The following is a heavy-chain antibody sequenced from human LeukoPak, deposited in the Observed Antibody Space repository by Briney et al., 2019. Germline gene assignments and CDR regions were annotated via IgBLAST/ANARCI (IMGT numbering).Heavy chain of an antibody. V-gene: IGHV4-4*07. D-gene: IGHD6-19*01. CDR1: GGSISSYY. CDR3: ARDPSAVAGYFDY. J-gene: IGHJ4*02. Sequence: SETLSITCTVSGGSISSYYWSWIRQPAGKGLEWIGRIHGSGSTNYNPSLKSRVTMSVDTSKNQVSLKLSSVTAADTAVYYCARDPSAVAGYFDYWGQGTLVTVSS. CDR2: IHGSGST.